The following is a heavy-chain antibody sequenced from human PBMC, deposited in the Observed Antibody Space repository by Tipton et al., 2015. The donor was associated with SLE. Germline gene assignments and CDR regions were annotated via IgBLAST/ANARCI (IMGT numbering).Heavy chain of an antibody. D-gene: IGHD3-16*01. CDR2: ISYSGST. J-gene: IGHJ5*02. V-gene: IGHV4-59*12. CDR1: GGSIASYY. Sequence: TLSLTCTVSGGSIASYYWTWIRQPPGKGLEWIGYISYSGSTNYNPSVRSRVSISLDTSKNQFSLRLTSVSAADTAVYYCARDTGNWGNEFDPWGQGTLVTVSS. CDR3: ARDTGNWGNEFDP.